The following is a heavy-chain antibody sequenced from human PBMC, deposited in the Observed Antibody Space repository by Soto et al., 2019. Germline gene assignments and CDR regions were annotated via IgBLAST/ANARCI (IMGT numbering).Heavy chain of an antibody. V-gene: IGHV4-39*01. Sequence: PSETLSLTCTVSGGSISSSSDYWGWIRQPPGKGLEWIGSIYYSGSTYYNPSLKSRVTISVDTSKNQFSLKLSSVTAADTAVYNCARQGFEYYGSGSEGLDSVNWFDPWGQGTLVTVSS. J-gene: IGHJ5*02. CDR1: GGSISSSSDY. CDR2: IYYSGST. CDR3: ARQGFEYYGSGSEGLDSVNWFDP. D-gene: IGHD3-10*01.